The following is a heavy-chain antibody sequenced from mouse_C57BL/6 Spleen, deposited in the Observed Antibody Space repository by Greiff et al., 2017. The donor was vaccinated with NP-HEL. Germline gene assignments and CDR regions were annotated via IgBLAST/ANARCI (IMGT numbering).Heavy chain of an antibody. D-gene: IGHD1-1*01. CDR2: IDPEDGEN. J-gene: IGHJ2*01. Sequence: EVQLQQSGAELVKPGASVKLSCTASGFNIKDYYMHWVKQRTEQGLEWIGRIDPEDGENKYATKFQGKATITAYTSSNTAYLQLSSLTSEDTAVYYCARSYYGSIFDYWGQGTTLTVSS. CDR1: GFNIKDYY. V-gene: IGHV14-2*01. CDR3: ARSYYGSIFDY.